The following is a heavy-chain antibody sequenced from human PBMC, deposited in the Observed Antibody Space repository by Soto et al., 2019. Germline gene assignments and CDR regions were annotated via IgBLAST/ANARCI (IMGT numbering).Heavy chain of an antibody. Sequence: QVQLVHSGAEVKKPGASVKVSCEASGYTFTTNDIDWVRQASGQGLEWMGWMKPSTGDSGYAQDCQGRITMTRDTATSTAYMELSSLRSEDTAVYYCARGGPAAGFDLWDQGTLVTVSS. V-gene: IGHV1-8*01. CDR3: ARGGPAAGFDL. J-gene: IGHJ4*02. CDR1: GYTFTTND. CDR2: MKPSTGDS. D-gene: IGHD2-2*01.